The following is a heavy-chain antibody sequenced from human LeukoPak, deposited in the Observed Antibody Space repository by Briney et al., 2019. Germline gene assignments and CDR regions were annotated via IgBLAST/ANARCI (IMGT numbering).Heavy chain of an antibody. CDR1: GFTFSSYS. Sequence: GGSLRLSCAASGFTFSSYSMNWVRQAPGKGLEWVSSISSSSSYIYYADSVKGRFTISRDNAKNSLYLQMNSLRAEDTALYYCAKVGQFYNWNDAFDYWGQGTLVTVSS. CDR3: AKVGQFYNWNDAFDY. J-gene: IGHJ4*02. D-gene: IGHD1-20*01. CDR2: ISSSSSYI. V-gene: IGHV3-21*04.